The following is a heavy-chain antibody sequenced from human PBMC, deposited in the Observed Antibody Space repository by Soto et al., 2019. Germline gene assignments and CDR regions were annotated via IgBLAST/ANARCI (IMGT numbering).Heavy chain of an antibody. D-gene: IGHD5-18*01. CDR3: AKTDTAMVTWAVSYYGMDV. V-gene: IGHV3-30*18. CDR2: ISYDGSNK. CDR1: GFTFSSYG. J-gene: IGHJ6*02. Sequence: HPGGSLRLSCAASGFTFSSYGMHWVRQAPGKGLEWVAVISYDGSNKYYADSVKGRFTISRDNSRNTLYLQMNSLRAEDTAVYYCAKTDTAMVTWAVSYYGMDVWGQGTTVTVSS.